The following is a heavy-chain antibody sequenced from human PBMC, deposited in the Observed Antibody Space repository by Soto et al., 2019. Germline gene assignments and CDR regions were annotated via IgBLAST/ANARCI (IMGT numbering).Heavy chain of an antibody. J-gene: IGHJ4*02. D-gene: IGHD2-15*01. CDR2: ISYDGSNK. CDR1: GFTFSSYA. V-gene: IGHV3-30-3*01. Sequence: GGSLRLSCAASGFTFSSYAMHWVRQAPGKGLEWVAVISYDGSNKYYADSVKGRFTISRDNSKNTLYLQMNSLRAEDTAVYYCASIYGGNDYWGQGTLVTVSS. CDR3: ASIYGGNDY.